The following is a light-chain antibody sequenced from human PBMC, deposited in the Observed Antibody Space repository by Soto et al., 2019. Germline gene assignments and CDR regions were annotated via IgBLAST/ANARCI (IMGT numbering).Light chain of an antibody. V-gene: IGLV2-8*01. J-gene: IGLJ3*02. CDR1: STDVGNYNY. Sequence: QSALTQPPSASGSPGQSLTISCTGTSTDVGNYNYVSWYQQHPGKAPKLMISDVNRRPSAVPDRFSGSKSGNTASLTVSGRQAEDEADYYCSSYAGSNNWVFGGGTKLTVL. CDR2: DVN. CDR3: SSYAGSNNWV.